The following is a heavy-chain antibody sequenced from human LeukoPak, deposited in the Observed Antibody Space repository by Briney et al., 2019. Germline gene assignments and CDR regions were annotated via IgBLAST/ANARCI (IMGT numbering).Heavy chain of an antibody. CDR3: ARASSTY. CDR1: GYTFTNYC. V-gene: IGHV1-2*02. J-gene: IGHJ4*02. Sequence: AAVKVSCKTSGYTFTNYCVHWVRQAPGQGLEWMGWIDPHSGGTNFAQKFKGRVTGTSDTSISTVYMELDRLQSDDTAVYYCARASSTYWGQGTQVTVS. CDR2: IDPHSGGT.